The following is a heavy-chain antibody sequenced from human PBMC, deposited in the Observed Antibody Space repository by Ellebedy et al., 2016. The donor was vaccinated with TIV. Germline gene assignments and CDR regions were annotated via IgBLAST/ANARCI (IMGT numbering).Heavy chain of an antibody. D-gene: IGHD6-19*01. V-gene: IGHV3-48*01. CDR2: IGASGNTI. J-gene: IGHJ4*02. CDR1: GFAFSNSG. CDR3: ARGLPMGSSGCDY. Sequence: GESLKISCAASGFAFSNSGMNWVRQAPGKGLEWLSYIGASGNTIYYADSVKGRFTISRDNAENSLYLQMSSLRAEDSALYYCARGLPMGSSGCDYWGQGTLVTVSS.